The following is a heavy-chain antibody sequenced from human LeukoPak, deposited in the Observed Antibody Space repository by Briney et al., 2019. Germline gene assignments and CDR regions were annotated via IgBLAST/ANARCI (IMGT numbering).Heavy chain of an antibody. V-gene: IGHV1-46*01. Sequence: ASVKVSCKASGYTFTSYYMHWVRQAPGQGLEWMGIINPSGGSTSYAQKFQGRVTMTRDMSTSTVYMELSSLRSDDTAVYYCASDTYYYDSSGYSLPEYWGQGTLVTVSS. CDR3: ASDTYYYDSSGYSLPEY. D-gene: IGHD3-22*01. CDR2: INPSGGST. J-gene: IGHJ4*02. CDR1: GYTFTSYY.